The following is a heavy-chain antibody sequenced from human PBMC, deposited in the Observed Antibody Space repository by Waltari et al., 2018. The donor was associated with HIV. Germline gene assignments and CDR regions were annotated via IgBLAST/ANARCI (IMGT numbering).Heavy chain of an antibody. V-gene: IGHV3-49*04. CDR3: SRTPGNDYGDY. CDR2: IRSKVYGGTT. Sequence: EVQLVESGGGLVQPGRSLRLSCTVSGFTFGDYAMTWVRQAPGKGLEWLGFIRSKVYGGTTEYAASVKGRISISRDDSKSIAYLQMNSLKTEDTAVYYCSRTPGNDYGDYWGQGTLVTVSS. J-gene: IGHJ4*02. CDR1: GFTFGDYA.